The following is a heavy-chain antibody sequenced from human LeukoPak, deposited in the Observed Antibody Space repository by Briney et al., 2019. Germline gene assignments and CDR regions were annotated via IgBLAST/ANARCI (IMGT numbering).Heavy chain of an antibody. Sequence: SETLSLTCAVYGGSFSGYYWSWIRQPPGKGLEWIGEINHSGSTNYNPSLKSRVTISVDTSKNQISLKLSSVTAADTAVYYCAREGPGSSWYRSYQYFQHWGQGTLVTVSS. V-gene: IGHV4-34*01. J-gene: IGHJ1*01. CDR1: GGSFSGYY. CDR3: AREGPGSSWYRSYQYFQH. D-gene: IGHD6-13*01. CDR2: INHSGST.